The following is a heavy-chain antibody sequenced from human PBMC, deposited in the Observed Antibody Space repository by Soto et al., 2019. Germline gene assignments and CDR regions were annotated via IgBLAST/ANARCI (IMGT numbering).Heavy chain of an antibody. CDR1: GYTFTGYY. D-gene: IGHD3-16*02. J-gene: IGHJ4*02. CDR3: ARASRIMNTFGGVIGPDY. CDR2: ISPNSGGT. V-gene: IGHV1-2*02. Sequence: ASVKVSCKASGYTFTGYYMHWVRQAPGQGLEWMGWISPNSGGTNYAQKFQGMVTMTRDTSISTAYMELSRLRSDDTAVYYCARASRIMNTFGGVIGPDYWGQGTLVTVSS.